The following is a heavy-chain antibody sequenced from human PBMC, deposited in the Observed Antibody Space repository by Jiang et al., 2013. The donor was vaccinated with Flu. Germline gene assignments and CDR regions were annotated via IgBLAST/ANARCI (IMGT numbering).Heavy chain of an antibody. J-gene: IGHJ5*02. D-gene: IGHD3-16*01. CDR3: ARATGIMITFGGVIWFDP. V-gene: IGHV4-39*01. Sequence: KSRVTISVDTSKNQXSLKLSSVTAADTAVYYCARATGIMITFGGVIWFDPWGQGTLVTVSS.